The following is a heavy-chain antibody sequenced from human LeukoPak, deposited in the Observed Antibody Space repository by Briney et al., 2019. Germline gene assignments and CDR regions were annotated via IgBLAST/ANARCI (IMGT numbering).Heavy chain of an antibody. D-gene: IGHD2-2*01. Sequence: GGSLRLSCAASGFTFSSYAMSWVRQAPGKGLGWVSGMSGGGGSTFYADSVKGRFSISRDNSKNTLYLQVNSLRAEDTAVYYCAKGHQECTTASCSCYFDFWGQGTLVTVSS. CDR3: AKGHQECTTASCSCYFDF. CDR1: GFTFSSYA. V-gene: IGHV3-23*01. CDR2: MSGGGGST. J-gene: IGHJ4*02.